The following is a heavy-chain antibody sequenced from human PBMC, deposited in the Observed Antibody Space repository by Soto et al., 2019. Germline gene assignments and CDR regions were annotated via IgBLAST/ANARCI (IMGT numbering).Heavy chain of an antibody. CDR2: ISAYNGNT. D-gene: IGHD6-6*01. J-gene: IGHJ6*02. Sequence: ASVKVSCKASGYTFTSYGISWVRQAPGQGLEWMGWISAYNGNTNYAQKLQGRVTMTTDTSTSTAYMELRSLRSDDTAVYYCARGHIEASPGFPPGMDVWGQGTTVTVSS. CDR1: GYTFTSYG. CDR3: ARGHIEASPGFPPGMDV. V-gene: IGHV1-18*04.